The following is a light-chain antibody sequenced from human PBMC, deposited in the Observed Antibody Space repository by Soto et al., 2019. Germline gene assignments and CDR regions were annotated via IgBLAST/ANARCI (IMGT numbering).Light chain of an antibody. CDR3: CSFAGSYSYV. Sequence: QSALTQPRSVSASPGQSVTISCTGTSSDVGRYDYVSWYQQHPGKAPKLIVYDVTERPSGVPDRFSGSKSGNTASLTISGLQAEDAADYYCCSFAGSYSYVFGTWTKVTVL. V-gene: IGLV2-11*01. CDR1: SSDVGRYDY. CDR2: DVT. J-gene: IGLJ1*01.